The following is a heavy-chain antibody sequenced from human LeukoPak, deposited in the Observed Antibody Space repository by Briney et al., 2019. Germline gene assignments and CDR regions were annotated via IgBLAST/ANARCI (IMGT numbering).Heavy chain of an antibody. V-gene: IGHV1-8*01. J-gene: IGHJ5*02. CDR3: ARGHSNEYCSSTSCSSRGFDP. CDR1: GYTFTSYD. D-gene: IGHD2-2*01. CDR2: MNPNSGNT. Sequence: GASVKVSCKASGYTFTSYDINWVRQATGQGLEWMGWMNPNSGNTGYAQKFQGRVTITRNTSISTAYMELSSLRSEDTAVYYCARGHSNEYCSSTSCSSRGFDPWGQGTLVTVSS.